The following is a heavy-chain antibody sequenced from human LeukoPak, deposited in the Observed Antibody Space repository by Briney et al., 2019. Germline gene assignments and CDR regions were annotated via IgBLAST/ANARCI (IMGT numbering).Heavy chain of an antibody. CDR3: ARVGCSGGSCYSLYYYYMDV. D-gene: IGHD2-15*01. CDR1: GFTVSSNY. Sequence: PEGFLRLSCAASGFTVSSNYMSWVRQAQGKGLEWVSSISSSSSYIYYADSVKGRFTIARDNAKNSLYLQMNSLRAEDTAVYYCARVGCSGGSCYSLYYYYMDVWGKGTTVTVSS. J-gene: IGHJ6*03. CDR2: ISSSSSYI. V-gene: IGHV3-21*01.